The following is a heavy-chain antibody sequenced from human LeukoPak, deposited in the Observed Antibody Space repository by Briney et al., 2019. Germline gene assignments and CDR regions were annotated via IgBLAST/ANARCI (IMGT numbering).Heavy chain of an antibody. CDR2: ISGGGGST. Sequence: GGSLRLSCAATGFTFSTYAMSWVHQAPGKGLEWVSAISGGGGSTNYADSVKGRFTISRDNSKNTLYLEMNSLRAEDTAVYYCASAYRGKYHYYDYWGQRTLVTVSS. J-gene: IGHJ4*02. V-gene: IGHV3-23*01. CDR1: GFTFSTYA. D-gene: IGHD1-26*01. CDR3: ASAYRGKYHYYDY.